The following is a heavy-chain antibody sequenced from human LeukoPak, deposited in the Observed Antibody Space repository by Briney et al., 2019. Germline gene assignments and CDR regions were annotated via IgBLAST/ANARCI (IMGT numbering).Heavy chain of an antibody. Sequence: GGSLRLSCAASGFTVTTDHMSWVRQAPGKGLEWVSIICAGGSTYHADSVKGRFTISRDNSKNTLYLQMNGLRAEDTAVYFCARGRESFDYWGQGTLVTVSS. J-gene: IGHJ4*02. CDR2: ICAGGST. CDR1: GFTVTTDH. CDR3: ARGRESFDY. V-gene: IGHV3-53*01.